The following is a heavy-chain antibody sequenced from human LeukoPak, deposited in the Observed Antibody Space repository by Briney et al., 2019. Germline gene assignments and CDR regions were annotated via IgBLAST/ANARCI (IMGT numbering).Heavy chain of an antibody. CDR3: AEGGLLWFGELGDWFDP. V-gene: IGHV3-23*01. D-gene: IGHD3-10*01. CDR2: VSGSGGST. J-gene: IGHJ5*02. CDR1: GFTFSSYA. Sequence: GGSLRLSCAASGFTFSSYAMSWVRQAPGKGLEWVSAVSGSGGSTYYADSVKGRFTISRDNSENTLYLQMNSLRAEDTAVYYCAEGGLLWFGELGDWFDPWGQGTLVTVSS.